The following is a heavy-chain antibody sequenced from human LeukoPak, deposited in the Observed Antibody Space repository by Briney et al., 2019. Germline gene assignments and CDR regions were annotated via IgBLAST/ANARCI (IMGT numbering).Heavy chain of an antibody. V-gene: IGHV3-53*04. Sequence: GGSLRLSCAASGFSVSSNYMSWVRQAPGKGLEWVSVIYSGGSTYSADSVEGRFTISRHNSKNTLYLQMNSLRAEDTAVYYCGRLDFWSGYFFDYWGQGTLVTVPS. J-gene: IGHJ4*02. CDR2: IYSGGST. D-gene: IGHD3-3*01. CDR3: GRLDFWSGYFFDY. CDR1: GFSVSSNY.